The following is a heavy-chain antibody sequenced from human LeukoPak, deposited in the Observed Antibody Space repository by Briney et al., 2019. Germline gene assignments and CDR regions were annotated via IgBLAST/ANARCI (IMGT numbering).Heavy chain of an antibody. Sequence: GGSLRLSCAASGFTFSSYWMHWVRQAPGKGLVWVSRINSDGSSTSYADSVKGRFTISRDNAKNTLYLQMNSLRAEDTAVYYCAKDCSYYDMTFDIWGQGTMVTVSS. V-gene: IGHV3-74*01. CDR1: GFTFSSYW. CDR2: INSDGSST. CDR3: AKDCSYYDMTFDI. D-gene: IGHD3-22*01. J-gene: IGHJ3*02.